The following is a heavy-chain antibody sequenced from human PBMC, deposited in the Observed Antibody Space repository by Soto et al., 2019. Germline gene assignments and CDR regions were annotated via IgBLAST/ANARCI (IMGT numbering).Heavy chain of an antibody. J-gene: IGHJ6*02. Sequence: SETLSLTCAVSCYSISSCNWWRWIRQPPGKGLEWIGYTYYSGSTYYNPSLKSRVTMSVDTSKNQFSLKLSSVTAVDTAVYYCARNIGLVVRGVIDYGMDVWGQGTTVT. D-gene: IGHD3-10*01. CDR1: CYSISSCNW. CDR3: ARNIGLVVRGVIDYGMDV. V-gene: IGHV4-28*01. CDR2: TYYSGST.